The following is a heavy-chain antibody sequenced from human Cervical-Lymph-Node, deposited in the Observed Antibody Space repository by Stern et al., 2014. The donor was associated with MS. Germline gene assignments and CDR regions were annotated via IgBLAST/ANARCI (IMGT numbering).Heavy chain of an antibody. D-gene: IGHD1-7*01. Sequence: EDQLVESGGGLVKPGGSLRLSCAASAFTFNTYYMNWVRQAPGKGLEWVSSISTSGDHTYYADSVRGRFTISRDNAKNSLYLQMNSLRAEDTAVYYCARASAMTGTTFSWFDPWGQGTLVTVSS. V-gene: IGHV3-21*01. CDR2: ISTSGDHT. CDR3: ARASAMTGTTFSWFDP. J-gene: IGHJ5*02. CDR1: AFTFNTYY.